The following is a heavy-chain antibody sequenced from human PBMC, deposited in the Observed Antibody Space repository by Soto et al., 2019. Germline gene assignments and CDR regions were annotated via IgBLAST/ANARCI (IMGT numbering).Heavy chain of an antibody. CDR2: ISGSGGST. Sequence: PGGSLRLSCAASGFTFSSYAMSWVRQPPGKGLEWVSAISGSGGSTYYADSVKGRFTISRDNSKNTLYLQMNSLRAEDTAVYYCAKDRAAARAGDAFDIWGQGTMVTVSS. D-gene: IGHD6-13*01. CDR1: GFTFSSYA. J-gene: IGHJ3*02. V-gene: IGHV3-23*01. CDR3: AKDRAAARAGDAFDI.